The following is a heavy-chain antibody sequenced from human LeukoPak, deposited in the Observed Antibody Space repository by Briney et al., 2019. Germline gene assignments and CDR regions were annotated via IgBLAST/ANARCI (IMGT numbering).Heavy chain of an antibody. D-gene: IGHD3-10*01. J-gene: IGHJ4*02. CDR2: INPHSGGT. CDR1: GYTFTDYY. Sequence: GASVKVSCKASGYTFTDYYMHWVRQAPGQGLEWMGWINPHSGGTHYAQNFQGRVTMTRDTSISAAYMGLSRLRSDDTAVYYCARGRGGGSGSYYLDYWGQGTLVTVSS. CDR3: ARGRGGGSGSYYLDY. V-gene: IGHV1-2*02.